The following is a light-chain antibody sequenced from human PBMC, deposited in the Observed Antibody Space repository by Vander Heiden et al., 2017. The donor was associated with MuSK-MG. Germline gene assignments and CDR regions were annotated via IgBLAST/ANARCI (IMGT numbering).Light chain of an antibody. CDR2: GAP. CDR3: QQYGSSPWT. Sequence: LSLSQGERATLSCRASQSVSSSYLAWYQQKPGQAPRLLISGAPSRATGIPDRFSGSGSGTDFTLTISRLEPEDFAVYYCQQYGSSPWTFGQGTKVEIK. CDR1: QSVSSSY. V-gene: IGKV3-20*01. J-gene: IGKJ1*01.